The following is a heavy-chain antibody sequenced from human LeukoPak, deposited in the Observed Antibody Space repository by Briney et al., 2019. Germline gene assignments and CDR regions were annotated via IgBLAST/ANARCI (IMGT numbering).Heavy chain of an antibody. J-gene: IGHJ4*02. V-gene: IGHV3-48*03. D-gene: IGHD5-12*01. CDR2: IDSSASTT. Sequence: QPGGSLRLSCTASRFYFSTYDMNWVRQVPGEGLEWVSYIDSSASTTYYAGSVQGRFTISRDDAKNSLYLQMRSLRVEDTAFYYCASAHGGSGYDRPFDYWGQGTLVTVSS. CDR3: ASAHGGSGYDRPFDY. CDR1: RFYFSTYD.